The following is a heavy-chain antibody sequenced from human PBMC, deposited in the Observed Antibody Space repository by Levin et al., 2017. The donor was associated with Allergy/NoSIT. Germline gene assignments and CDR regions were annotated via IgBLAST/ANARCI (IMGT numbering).Heavy chain of an antibody. CDR1: GFTFDDYG. CDR2: INWKGGRT. D-gene: IGHD6-19*01. Sequence: EASVKVSCAASGFTFDDYGMNWVRQAPGKGLEWVSGINWKGGRTGYADSVKGRFTISRDNAKNYLYLQMNSLIAEDTALYYCARDKGIAVAGGFDYWGQGTLVTVSS. CDR3: ARDKGIAVAGGFDY. J-gene: IGHJ4*02. V-gene: IGHV3-20*04.